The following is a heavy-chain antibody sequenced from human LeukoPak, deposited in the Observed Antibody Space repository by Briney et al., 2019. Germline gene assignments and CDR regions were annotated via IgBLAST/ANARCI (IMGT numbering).Heavy chain of an antibody. V-gene: IGHV3-21*01. CDR1: GFTFSSYS. CDR3: ERERYGDYIFDY. J-gene: IGHJ4*02. Sequence: GGSLRLSCAASGFTFSSYSMNWVRQAPGEGLEWVSSISSSSSYIYYADSVKGRFTISRDNAKNSLCLQMNSLRAEDTAVYYCERERYGDYIFDYWGQGTLVTVSS. CDR2: ISSSSSYI. D-gene: IGHD4-17*01.